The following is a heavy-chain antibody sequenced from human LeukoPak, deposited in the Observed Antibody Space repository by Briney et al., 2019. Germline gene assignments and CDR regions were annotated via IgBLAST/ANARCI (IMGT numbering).Heavy chain of an antibody. CDR2: IYATGST. V-gene: IGHV4-4*07. Sequence: SETLSLTCAVSGDFIRSYWWGWVRQPAGKGLEWIGRIYATGSTKFNPSLKSRLTISMDTSTNQLSLKLSLKLTSVTAADTAVYFCARQGYTASYYFLDFWSQGTLVTVSP. CDR3: ARQGYTASYYFLDF. J-gene: IGHJ4*02. CDR1: GDFIRSYW. D-gene: IGHD1-26*01.